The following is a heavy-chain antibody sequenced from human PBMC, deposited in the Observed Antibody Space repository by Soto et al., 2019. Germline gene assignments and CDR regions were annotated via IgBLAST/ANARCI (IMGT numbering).Heavy chain of an antibody. Sequence: ASVKVSCKASGYTFTGYYMHWVQQAPGQGLEWMGWINPNSGGTNYAQKFQGWVTMTRDTSISTAYMELSRLRSDDTAVYYCARGANSGSYSYGSSDFWCPGPRVTVSS. D-gene: IGHD1-26*01. V-gene: IGHV1-2*04. J-gene: IGHJ4*02. CDR1: GYTFTGYY. CDR2: INPNSGGT. CDR3: ARGANSGSYSYGSSDF.